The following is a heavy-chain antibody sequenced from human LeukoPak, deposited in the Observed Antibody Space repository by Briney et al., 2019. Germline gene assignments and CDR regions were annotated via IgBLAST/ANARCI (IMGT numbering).Heavy chain of an antibody. J-gene: IGHJ4*02. CDR2: ISSSSNYI. CDR3: ARAPSTIYTYYFDY. CDR1: RFTFSSYS. V-gene: IGHV3-21*01. Sequence: GGSLRLSCAASRFTFSSYSMNWVRQAPGKGLEWVSSISSSSNYIYYADSVKGRFTISRDNAKNSLYLQMNSLRAEDTAVYYCARAPSTIYTYYFDYWGQGTLVTVSS. D-gene: IGHD3-9*01.